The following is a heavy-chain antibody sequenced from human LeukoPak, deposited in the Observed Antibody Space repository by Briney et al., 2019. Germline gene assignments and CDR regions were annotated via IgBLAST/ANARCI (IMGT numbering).Heavy chain of an antibody. CDR2: ISAYNGNT. Sequence: GASVKVSCKASGYTFTSYGISWVRQAPGQGLEWMGWISAYNGNTNYAQKLQGRVTMTTDTSTSTACMELRSLRSDDTAVYYCARARSSGPANFQHWGQGTLVTVSS. J-gene: IGHJ1*01. V-gene: IGHV1-18*01. CDR3: ARARSSGPANFQH. CDR1: GYTFTSYG. D-gene: IGHD6-19*01.